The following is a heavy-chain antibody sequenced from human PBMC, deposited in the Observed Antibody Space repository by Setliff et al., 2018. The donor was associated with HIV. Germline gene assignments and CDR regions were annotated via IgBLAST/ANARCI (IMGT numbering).Heavy chain of an antibody. J-gene: IGHJ3*02. CDR1: GGSISNFL. CDR2: IYDSGST. D-gene: IGHD4-17*01. Sequence: SETLSLTCTVSGGSISNFLWSWIRQPSGKGLEWIGYIYDSGSTNYNPSLKSRVTISVDTSKNYFSLKLTSVTAADTAVYYCARSRPSLRAFDIWGQGTMVTVSS. CDR3: ARSRPSLRAFDI. V-gene: IGHV4-59*01.